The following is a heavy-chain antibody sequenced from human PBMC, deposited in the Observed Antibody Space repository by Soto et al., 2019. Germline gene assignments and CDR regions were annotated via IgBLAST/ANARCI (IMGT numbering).Heavy chain of an antibody. CDR2: IIPIFGTA. D-gene: IGHD6-19*01. Sequence: SVKVSCKASGGTFSSYAISWVRQAPGQGLEWMGGIIPIFGTANYAQKFQGRVTMTADASTSTAYMELRSLRSDDTAVNYCARDSGIALAGLDAFDIWGQGTMVTVSS. CDR3: ARDSGIALAGLDAFDI. V-gene: IGHV1-69*13. J-gene: IGHJ3*02. CDR1: GGTFSSYA.